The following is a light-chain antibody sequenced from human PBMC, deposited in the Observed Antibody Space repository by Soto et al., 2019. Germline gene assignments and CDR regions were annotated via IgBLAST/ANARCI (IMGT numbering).Light chain of an antibody. J-gene: IGKJ3*01. CDR2: AAS. CDR3: HQANSFPFT. CDR1: QVINNW. Sequence: DIQMTQSPSSVSASVGDRVTITCRASQVINNWLAWYQQKPGKAPNLLIYAASTWQTGVTSRFSGSGSGTDFTLTISSLQPEDFATYYCHQANSFPFTFGPGTKVDI. V-gene: IGKV1-12*02.